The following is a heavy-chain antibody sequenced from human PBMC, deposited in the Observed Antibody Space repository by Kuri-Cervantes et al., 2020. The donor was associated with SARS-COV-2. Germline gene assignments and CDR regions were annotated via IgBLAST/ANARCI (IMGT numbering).Heavy chain of an antibody. D-gene: IGHD7-27*01. J-gene: IGHJ4*02. V-gene: IGHV3-30*18. CDR1: GFTFSNYD. Sequence: GESLKISCAASGFTFSNYDIHWVRQAPGKGLEWVAVISYDGSNKYYADSVKGRSTISRDNSKNTLYLQMNSLRAEDTSVYYCAKDSRNWGVLDYWGQGTLVTVSS. CDR3: AKDSRNWGVLDY. CDR2: ISYDGSNK.